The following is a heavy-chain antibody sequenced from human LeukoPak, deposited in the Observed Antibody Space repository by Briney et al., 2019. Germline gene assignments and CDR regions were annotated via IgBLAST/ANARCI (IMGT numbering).Heavy chain of an antibody. Sequence: ASVKLSCKASGYIFTNHAMQWVRQAPGQRLEWMGWINAGNGDTKYSQNLQGRFTITRDTSAGTVYMDLSSLRYEDTAVYYCARGFWNRGTWGPYYFDYWGQGTLVTVSS. D-gene: IGHD3-3*01. CDR1: GYIFTNHA. CDR2: INAGNGDT. CDR3: ARGFWNRGTWGPYYFDY. V-gene: IGHV1-3*01. J-gene: IGHJ4*02.